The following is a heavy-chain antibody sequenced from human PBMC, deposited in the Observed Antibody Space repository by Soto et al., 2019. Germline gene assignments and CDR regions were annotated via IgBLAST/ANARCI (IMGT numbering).Heavy chain of an antibody. Sequence: HPGGSLRLSCAASGFTFSSYAMSWVRQAPGKGLEWVSAISGSGGSTYYADSVKGRFTISRDNSKNTLYLQMNSLRAEDTAVYYCARDLGIAVAATPGPAFDIWGQGTKVTVSS. D-gene: IGHD6-19*01. V-gene: IGHV3-23*01. CDR1: GFTFSSYA. J-gene: IGHJ3*02. CDR2: ISGSGGST. CDR3: ARDLGIAVAATPGPAFDI.